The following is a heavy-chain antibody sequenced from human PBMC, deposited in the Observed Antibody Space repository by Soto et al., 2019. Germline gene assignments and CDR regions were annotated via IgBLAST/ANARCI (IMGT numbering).Heavy chain of an antibody. Sequence: GGSLRLSCAASGFTFSSYGMHWVRQAPGKGLEWVAVISYDGSNKYYADSVKGRFTISRDNSKNTLYLQMNSLRAEDTAVYYCAKGKNGPGPWGQGTLVTVSS. J-gene: IGHJ5*02. CDR3: AKGKNGPGP. CDR1: GFTFSSYG. CDR2: ISYDGSNK. V-gene: IGHV3-30*18.